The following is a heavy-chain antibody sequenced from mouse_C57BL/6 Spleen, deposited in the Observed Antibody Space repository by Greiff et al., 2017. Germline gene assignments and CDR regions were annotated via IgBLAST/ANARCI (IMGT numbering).Heavy chain of an antibody. J-gene: IGHJ1*03. D-gene: IGHD2-5*01. CDR1: GYTFTSYW. CDR3: ARENNYSNFWYFDV. V-gene: IGHV1-64*01. CDR2: IHPNSGST. Sequence: QVQLQQPGAELVKPGASVTLSCKASGYTFTSYWMHWVKQRPGQGLEWIGMIHPNSGSTNYNEKFKSKATLTVDQSSSTAYMQLSSLTSEDSAVYYCARENNYSNFWYFDVWGTGTTVTVSS.